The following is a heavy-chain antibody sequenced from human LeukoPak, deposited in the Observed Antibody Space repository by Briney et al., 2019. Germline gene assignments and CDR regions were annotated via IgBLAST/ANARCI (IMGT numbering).Heavy chain of an antibody. CDR1: GYTFTVYH. Sequence: GASVKVSCKASGYTFTVYHMHWVRQAPGQELEWMGRINPNSGDTNNAQKFQGRVTMTRDTSISTAYMDLSRLTSDDTAVYYCARDYCSSTSCLFDYWGQGTLVTVSS. V-gene: IGHV1-2*06. CDR2: INPNSGDT. J-gene: IGHJ4*02. CDR3: ARDYCSSTSCLFDY. D-gene: IGHD2-2*01.